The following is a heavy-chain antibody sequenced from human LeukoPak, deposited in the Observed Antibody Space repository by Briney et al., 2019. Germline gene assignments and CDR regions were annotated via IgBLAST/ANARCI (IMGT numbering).Heavy chain of an antibody. CDR1: GFSLSSYG. CDR2: IKFDGIQE. J-gene: IGHJ4*02. D-gene: IGHD3-22*01. Sequence: GRSLRFSCAASGFSLSSYGMNWVRQAPGRGLEWVGGIKFDGIQEFYADSVKCRFTVSKDTSKNTLHLQMDSLRAEDTAVYYCASGSLGHYYDSSGYEYWGQGTLVTVSS. CDR3: ASGSLGHYYDSSGYEY. V-gene: IGHV3-33*05.